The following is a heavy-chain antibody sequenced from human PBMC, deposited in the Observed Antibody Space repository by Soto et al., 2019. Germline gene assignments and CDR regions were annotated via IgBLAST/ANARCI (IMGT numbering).Heavy chain of an antibody. Sequence: ASVKVSSKASGYTFYSHSISWVRQAPGQGLEWMGRINGDYGNTQYAQKFRGRVTMTTDTSTTTVYMELTNLRSDDTAVYYCARCIQGDYYYGMDVWGQGTTVTVSS. CDR1: GYTFYSHS. CDR3: ARCIQGDYYYGMDV. CDR2: INGDYGNT. D-gene: IGHD5-18*01. J-gene: IGHJ6*02. V-gene: IGHV1-18*01.